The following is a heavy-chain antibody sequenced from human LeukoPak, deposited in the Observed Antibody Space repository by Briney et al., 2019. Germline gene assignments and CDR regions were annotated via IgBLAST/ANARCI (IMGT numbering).Heavy chain of an antibody. CDR3: ATKYSSGFDY. V-gene: IGHV3-21*01. D-gene: IGHD6-19*01. Sequence: GGSLRLSCAASGFTFSSYSMNWVRQAPGKGLEWVSSISSSSSYTYYADSVKGRFTISRDNAKNSLYLQMNSLRAEDTAVYYCATKYSSGFDYWGQGTLVTVSS. CDR2: ISSSSSYT. CDR1: GFTFSSYS. J-gene: IGHJ4*02.